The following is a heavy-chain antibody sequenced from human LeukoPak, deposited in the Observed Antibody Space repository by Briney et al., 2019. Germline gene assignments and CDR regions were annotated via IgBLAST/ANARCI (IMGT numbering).Heavy chain of an antibody. D-gene: IGHD4-11*01. CDR1: SGSITSGGYY. V-gene: IGHV4-31*03. CDR2: IYYSGST. Sequence: SETLSLTCTVSSGSITSGGYYWNWIRQHPGKGLEWIGYIYYSGSTFYNPSLKSRVTTSVDTSKNQFSLKLSSVTAADTAVYYCARAPKGMTTVRYYYYYMDVWGKGTTVTVSS. J-gene: IGHJ6*03. CDR3: ARAPKGMTTVRYYYYYMDV.